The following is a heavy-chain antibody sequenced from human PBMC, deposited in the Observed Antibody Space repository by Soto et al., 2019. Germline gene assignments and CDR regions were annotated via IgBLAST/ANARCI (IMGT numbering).Heavy chain of an antibody. CDR3: ATAEVDY. V-gene: IGHV3-74*01. J-gene: IGHJ4*02. CDR2: MNSDGSII. CDR1: GYTFGNHW. Sequence: EVQLVESGGGLVQPGGSLRLSCAVAGYTFGNHWMHWVRQAPGKGLEWVSRMNSDGSIINYADSVKGRFTVYRDNAKNTLYLQMNSLRGEETAVYYCATAEVDYWGPGTLVTVSS.